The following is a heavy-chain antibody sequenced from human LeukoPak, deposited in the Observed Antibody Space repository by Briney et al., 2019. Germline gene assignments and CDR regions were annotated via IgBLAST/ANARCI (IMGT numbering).Heavy chain of an antibody. CDR3: ARGYNYDILTGYSIPFDY. CDR2: INPSGGST. V-gene: IGHV1-46*01. CDR1: GYTFTSYY. Sequence: ASVKVSCKASGYTFTSYYMHWVRQAPGQGLEWMGIINPSGGSTSYAQKFQGRVTMTRDTSTSTVYMELSSLRSEDTAVYYCARGYNYDILTGYSIPFDYWGQGTPVTVSS. D-gene: IGHD3-9*01. J-gene: IGHJ4*02.